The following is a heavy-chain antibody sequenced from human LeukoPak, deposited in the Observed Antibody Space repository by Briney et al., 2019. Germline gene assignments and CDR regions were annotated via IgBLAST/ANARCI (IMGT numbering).Heavy chain of an antibody. D-gene: IGHD4/OR15-4a*01. V-gene: IGHV1-69*01. CDR1: GGTFSSYA. Sequence: SVKVSCKASGGTFSSYAISWVRQAPGQGLEWMGGIIPIFGTANYAQKFQGRVTITADESTSTAYMELSSLRSEDTAVYYCARVETSRGAARVYYMDVWGKGTTVTVSS. CDR2: IIPIFGTA. J-gene: IGHJ6*03. CDR3: ARVETSRGAARVYYMDV.